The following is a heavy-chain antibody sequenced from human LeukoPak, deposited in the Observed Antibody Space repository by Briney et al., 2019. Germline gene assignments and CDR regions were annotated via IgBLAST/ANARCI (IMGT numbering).Heavy chain of an antibody. D-gene: IGHD3-3*01. Sequence: GGSLRLSCAASGFTFSDYYMSWIRQAPGKGLEWVSYISSSGSTIYYADSVKGRFTISRDNAKNSLYLQMNSLRAEDTAVYYCARLGYDFRYYYSMDVWGKGTTVTVPS. V-gene: IGHV3-11*04. CDR2: ISSSGSTI. CDR3: ARLGYDFRYYYSMDV. CDR1: GFTFSDYY. J-gene: IGHJ6*03.